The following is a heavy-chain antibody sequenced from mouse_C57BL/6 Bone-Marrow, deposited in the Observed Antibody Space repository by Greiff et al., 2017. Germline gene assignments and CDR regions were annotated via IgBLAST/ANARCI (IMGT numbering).Heavy chain of an antibody. J-gene: IGHJ2*01. CDR2: IYPGSGST. Sequence: VKLQQPGAELVKPGASVKMSCKASGYTFTSYWITWVKQRPGQGLEWIGDIYPGSGSTNYNEKFKSKATLTVDTSSSTAYMQLSSLTSEDSAVYYCARIDGYLYYFDYWGQGTTLTVSS. CDR1: GYTFTSYW. CDR3: ARIDGYLYYFDY. V-gene: IGHV1-55*01. D-gene: IGHD2-3*01.